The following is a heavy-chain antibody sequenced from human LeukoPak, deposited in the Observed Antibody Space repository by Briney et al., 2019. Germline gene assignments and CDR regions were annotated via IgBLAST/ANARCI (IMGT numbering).Heavy chain of an antibody. Sequence: GGSLRLSCAASGFTFSDYYMSWIRQAPGKGLEWVSSISSSYSYIYYADSVKGRFTISRDNSKHTLYLQMNSLRAEDTAVYYGASALYSSLKNYWGQGTLVTVSS. J-gene: IGHJ4*02. D-gene: IGHD6-13*01. CDR2: ISSSYSYI. V-gene: IGHV3-11*06. CDR3: ASALYSSLKNY. CDR1: GFTFSDYY.